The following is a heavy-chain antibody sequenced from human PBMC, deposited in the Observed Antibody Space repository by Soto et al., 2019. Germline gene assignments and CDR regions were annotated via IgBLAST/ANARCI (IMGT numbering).Heavy chain of an antibody. CDR2: ISGSDGST. CDR3: ARDRERDAWYEDY. Sequence: GGSLRLSCVASGFSFSSYAMSWVRQAPGKGLEWVSVISGSDGSTYYADSVKGRFTISRDNSKNTLYLQMNSLRAEDTAVYYCARDRERDAWYEDYWGQGTLVTVSS. D-gene: IGHD6-13*01. CDR1: GFSFSSYA. J-gene: IGHJ4*02. V-gene: IGHV3-23*01.